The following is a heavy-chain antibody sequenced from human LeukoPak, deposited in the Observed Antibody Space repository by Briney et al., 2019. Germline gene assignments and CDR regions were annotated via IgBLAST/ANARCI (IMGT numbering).Heavy chain of an antibody. V-gene: IGHV3-33*01. CDR2: IWYDGSNK. CDR3: ARPSYDILTGYYHDAFDI. J-gene: IGHJ3*02. CDR1: GFTFSSYG. Sequence: GGSLRLSCAASGFTFSSYGMHWVRQAPGKGLEWVAVIWYDGSNKCYADSVKGRFTISRDNSKNTLYLQMNSLRAEDTAVYYCARPSYDILTGYYHDAFDIWGQGTMVTVSS. D-gene: IGHD3-9*01.